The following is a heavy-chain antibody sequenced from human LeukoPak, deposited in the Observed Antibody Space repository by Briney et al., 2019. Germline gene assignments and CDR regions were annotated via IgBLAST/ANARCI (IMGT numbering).Heavy chain of an antibody. CDR1: GFTFSSYW. D-gene: IGHD6-13*01. V-gene: IGHV3-74*01. J-gene: IGHJ4*02. CDR2: INSDGSDT. Sequence: PGGSLRLSCAASGFTFSSYWMHWVRQAPGKGLVWVSRINSDGSDTSYADSVKGRFTISRDNAKSTLFLQMNSLRSEDTAVYYCARVQYTSSWYVDYWGQGTLVTVSS. CDR3: ARVQYTSSWYVDY.